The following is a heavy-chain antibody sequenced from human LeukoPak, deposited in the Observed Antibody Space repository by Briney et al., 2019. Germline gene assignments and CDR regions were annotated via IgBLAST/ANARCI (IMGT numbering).Heavy chain of an antibody. V-gene: IGHV3-30*18. Sequence: GGSLRLSCAASGFTFSNYGMHWVRQAPGKGLEWVAIISSDGNNKYYLDSVKGRFTISRDNSKNTLYLQMDSLRAEDTAIYYCAKTSSTSCYSCVFDYWGQGTLVTVSS. CDR2: ISSDGNNK. CDR1: GFTFSNYG. J-gene: IGHJ4*02. CDR3: AKTSSTSCYSCVFDY. D-gene: IGHD2-2*01.